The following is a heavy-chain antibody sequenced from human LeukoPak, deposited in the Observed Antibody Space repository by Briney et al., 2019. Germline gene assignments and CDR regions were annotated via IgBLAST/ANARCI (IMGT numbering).Heavy chain of an antibody. V-gene: IGHV3-30*03. CDR3: ARDAPRLRYCSSTSCYVGYFDY. D-gene: IGHD2-2*01. Sequence: QPGGSLRLSCAASGFTFSNYYMHWVRQAPGKGLEWVAVISYDGSNKYYADSVKGRFTISRDNSKNTLYLQVNSLRAEDTAVYYCARDAPRLRYCSSTSCYVGYFDYWGQGTLVTVSS. CDR1: GFTFSNYY. CDR2: ISYDGSNK. J-gene: IGHJ4*02.